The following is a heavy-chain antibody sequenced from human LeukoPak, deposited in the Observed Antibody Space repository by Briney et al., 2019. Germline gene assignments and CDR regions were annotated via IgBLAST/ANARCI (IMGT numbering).Heavy chain of an antibody. J-gene: IGHJ4*02. Sequence: GGSLRLPCTVSGFTFSSYWMNWVRQAPGKGLEWVAVISYDGSNKYYADSVKGRFTISRDNSKNTLYLQMNSLRAEDTAVYYCAKSGGSYFDYWGQGTLVTVSS. D-gene: IGHD1-26*01. V-gene: IGHV3-30*18. CDR3: AKSGGSYFDY. CDR1: GFTFSSYW. CDR2: ISYDGSNK.